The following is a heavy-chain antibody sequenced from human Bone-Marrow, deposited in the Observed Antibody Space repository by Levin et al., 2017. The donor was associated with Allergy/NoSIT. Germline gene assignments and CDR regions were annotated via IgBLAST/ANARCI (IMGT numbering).Heavy chain of an antibody. Sequence: SQTLSLTCTVSGGSVSSGSYYWSWIRQPPGTGLEWIAYIYHSGRTKYNPSLKSRFTISLDTSRNQFSLRLTSLTAADTAVYYCARGSYFGGLSFDCWGKGTLVTVSS. J-gene: IGHJ4*02. CDR1: GGSVSSGSYY. CDR3: ARGSYFGGLSFDC. V-gene: IGHV4-61*01. CDR2: IYHSGRT. D-gene: IGHD4-23*01.